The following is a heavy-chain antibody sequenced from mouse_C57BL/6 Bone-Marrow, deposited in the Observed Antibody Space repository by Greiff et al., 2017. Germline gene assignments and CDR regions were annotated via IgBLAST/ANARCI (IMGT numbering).Heavy chain of an antibody. CDR1: GYTFTTYP. Sequence: QVHVKQSGAELVKPGASVKMSCKASGYTFTTYPIEWMKQNHGKSLEWIGNFHPYNDDTKYNEKFKGKATLTVEKSSSTVYLELSRLTSDDSAVXYCARGIDSSGPWFAYWGQGTLVTVSA. J-gene: IGHJ3*01. D-gene: IGHD3-2*02. CDR3: ARGIDSSGPWFAY. V-gene: IGHV1-47*01. CDR2: FHPYNDDT.